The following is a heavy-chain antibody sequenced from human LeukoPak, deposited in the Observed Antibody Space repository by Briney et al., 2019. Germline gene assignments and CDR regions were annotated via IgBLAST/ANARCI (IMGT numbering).Heavy chain of an antibody. V-gene: IGHV1-69*13. J-gene: IGHJ5*02. CDR1: GYTFTSYG. CDR2: IIPIFGTA. Sequence: ASVKVSCKASGYTFTSYGISWVRQAPGQGLEWMGGIIPIFGTANYAQKFQGRVTITADESTSTAYMELSSLRSEDTAVYYCAREGNLNWFDPWGQGTLVTVSS. D-gene: IGHD1-14*01. CDR3: AREGNLNWFDP.